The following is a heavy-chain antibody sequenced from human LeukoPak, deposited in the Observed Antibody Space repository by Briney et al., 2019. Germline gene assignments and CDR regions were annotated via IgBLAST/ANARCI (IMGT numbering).Heavy chain of an antibody. CDR3: ARDNYYGSGSYYEV. D-gene: IGHD3-10*01. V-gene: IGHV4-38-2*02. CDR1: GYSISSGYY. Sequence: SETLSLTCTVSGYSISSGYYWGWIRQPPGKGLEWIGSIYHSGSTYYNPSLKSRVTISVDTSKNQFSLKLSSVTAADTAVYYCARDNYYGSGSYYEVWGQGTLVTVSS. J-gene: IGHJ4*02. CDR2: IYHSGST.